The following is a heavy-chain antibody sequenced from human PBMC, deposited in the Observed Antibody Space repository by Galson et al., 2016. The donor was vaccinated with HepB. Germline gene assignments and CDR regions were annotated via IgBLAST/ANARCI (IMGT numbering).Heavy chain of an antibody. CDR1: GGSISSRNW. V-gene: IGHV4-4*02. CDR2: IYHSGTT. Sequence: SETLSLTCSVSGGSISSRNWWNWVRQAPGKGLEWIGEIYHSGTTNYNPSLKSPVTISVDKSKNQFSLKLSSVTAADTAVYYCAMEYGGNSAFDCWGQGTLVTVSS. J-gene: IGHJ4*02. D-gene: IGHD4-23*01. CDR3: AMEYGGNSAFDC.